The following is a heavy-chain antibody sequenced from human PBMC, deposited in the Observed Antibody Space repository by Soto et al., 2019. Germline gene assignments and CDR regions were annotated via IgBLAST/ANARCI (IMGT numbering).Heavy chain of an antibody. D-gene: IGHD2-2*01. V-gene: IGHV3-30*18. CDR1: GFSFSNYG. CDR3: AKDRVIQLLPIWPDP. CDR2: VSSDGNNR. J-gene: IGHJ5*02. Sequence: GGSLRLSCVASGFSFSNYGMHWVRQAPGKGLEWVAFVSSDGNNRYYAESVKGRFTISRDNSKNTLFLQVDRLTVDDTAVYYCAKDRVIQLLPIWPDPWGQGTLVTVSS.